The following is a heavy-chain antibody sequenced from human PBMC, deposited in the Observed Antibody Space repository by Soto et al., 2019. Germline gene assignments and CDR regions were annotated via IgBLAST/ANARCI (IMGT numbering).Heavy chain of an antibody. D-gene: IGHD3-10*01. V-gene: IGHV5-51*01. CDR1: GDSFTTDW. CDR3: ATRRFSSSESSP. Sequence: GESLKISCKTSGDSFTTDWIGWVRQMPGKGLEWMGVIYPDDLRIRYSPSFQGRVTISVDKSINTAYLQWSSLKASDTAMYYCATRRFSSSESSPWGLGTLVTVSS. J-gene: IGHJ5*02. CDR2: IYPDDLRI.